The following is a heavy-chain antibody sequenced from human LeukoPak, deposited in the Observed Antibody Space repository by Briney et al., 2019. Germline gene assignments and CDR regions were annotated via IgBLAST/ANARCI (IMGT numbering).Heavy chain of an antibody. J-gene: IGHJ4*02. CDR2: ISDSGNT. CDR1: GAPINTGYY. Sequence: SETLSLTCTVSGAPINTGYYWNWIRQHPGKGLEWIGQISDSGNTNYNPSLKGRVTMSVDTSQNQFSLKLSSVTAADTAVYYCARGDDHFDYWGQGSLVTVSS. CDR3: ARGDDHFDY. V-gene: IGHV4-31*03.